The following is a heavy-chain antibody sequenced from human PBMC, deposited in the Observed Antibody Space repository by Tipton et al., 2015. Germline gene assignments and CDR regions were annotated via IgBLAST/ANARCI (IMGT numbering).Heavy chain of an antibody. Sequence: QLVQSGAEVKKPGGSLNISCQGSGFLFTTSRIGWVRQVPGKGLEWMGTIYAGDSETRYNPSFQVHITISVDKSISTAYLQWRILKPSAAALYFCASRARRLGSRSYPFYFDYWGQGPPVIVSS. V-gene: IGHV5-51*01. CDR1: GFLFTTSR. CDR2: IYAGDSET. J-gene: IGHJ4*02. D-gene: IGHD1-26*01. CDR3: ASRARRLGSRSYPFYFDY.